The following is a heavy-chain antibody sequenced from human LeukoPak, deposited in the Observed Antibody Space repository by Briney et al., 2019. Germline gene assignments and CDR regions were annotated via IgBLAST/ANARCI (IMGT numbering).Heavy chain of an antibody. V-gene: IGHV3-23*01. CDR3: ASDFAGY. D-gene: IGHD3-3*01. CDR2: ISGSGGST. J-gene: IGHJ4*02. Sequence: GGSLRLSCAASGFTFSNYAMSWVRQAPGKGLEWVSSISGSGGSTSYADSVKGRFTISRDNAKNSLYLQMNSLRAEDTAVYYCASDFAGYWGQGTLVTVSS. CDR1: GFTFSNYA.